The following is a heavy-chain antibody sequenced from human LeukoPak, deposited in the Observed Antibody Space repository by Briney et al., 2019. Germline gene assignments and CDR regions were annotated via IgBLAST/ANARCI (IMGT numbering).Heavy chain of an antibody. CDR1: GYSFISYW. Sequence: GESLKISCKGSGYSFISYWIGWVRQMPGKGLEWMGIIYPGDSDTRYNPSFQGQVTISVDKSISTAYLQWSSLRASDTAMYYCARLKGYYDILTGYIHMYYFDYWGQGTLVTVSS. CDR3: ARLKGYYDILTGYIHMYYFDY. J-gene: IGHJ4*02. D-gene: IGHD3-9*01. V-gene: IGHV5-51*01. CDR2: IYPGDSDT.